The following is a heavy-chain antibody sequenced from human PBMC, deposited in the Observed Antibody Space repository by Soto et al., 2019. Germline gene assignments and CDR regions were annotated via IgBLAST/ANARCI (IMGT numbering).Heavy chain of an antibody. CDR1: GYSFTRYG. CDR3: AMVDVYVTPSPQDV. V-gene: IGHV1-18*01. CDR2: INTYNGNT. Sequence: GASVKVSCKASGYSFTRYGIAWARQAPGQGLEWMGWINTYNGNTNYAQNLQRRVTLTTDTSTSTAYMELTSLRSNDTAIYYCAMVDVYVTPSPQDVWGQGTTVTVSS. J-gene: IGHJ6*02. D-gene: IGHD3-16*01.